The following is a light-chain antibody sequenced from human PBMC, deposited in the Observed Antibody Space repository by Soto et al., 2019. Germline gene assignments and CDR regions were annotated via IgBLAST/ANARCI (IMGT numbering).Light chain of an antibody. V-gene: IGLV7-43*01. CDR1: TGTVTSGNY. J-gene: IGLJ3*02. CDR3: LLYFSGAAV. Sequence: QAVVTQEPSLTVSPGGTVTLTCASSTGTVTSGNYANWFQRKPGQAPRALIYSTTNTHSWTPGRFSGSLLGGKAALTLSGAQSEDEAEYVCLLYFSGAAVFGGGTKVTVL. CDR2: STT.